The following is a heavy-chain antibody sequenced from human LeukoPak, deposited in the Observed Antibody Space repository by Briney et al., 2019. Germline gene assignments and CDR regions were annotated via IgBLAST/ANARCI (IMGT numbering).Heavy chain of an antibody. D-gene: IGHD2-15*01. CDR3: AKGGSPSHNWFNS. J-gene: IGHJ5*01. V-gene: IGHV3-30*02. CDR1: GFTFSDYG. Sequence: GGFLSLSCAASGFTFSDYGMHWVRQAPGKGLEWVAFIRNDGSYEYYPDSVKGRFTISRDNSRNALFLQMNSLRAEDTAVYYCAKGGSPSHNWFNSWGQGTLVTVPS. CDR2: IRNDGSYE.